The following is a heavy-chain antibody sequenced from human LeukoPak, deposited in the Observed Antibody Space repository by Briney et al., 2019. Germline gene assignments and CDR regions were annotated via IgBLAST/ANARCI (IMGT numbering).Heavy chain of an antibody. Sequence: GGSLRLSCAASGFTFSSYEMHWVRQAPGKGLEWVAVISYDGSNKYYADSVKGRFTISRDNSKNTLYLQMNSLRAEDTAVYYCAKDQYSGYADYYYYGMDVWGQGTTVTVSS. CDR2: ISYDGSNK. J-gene: IGHJ6*02. CDR3: AKDQYSGYADYYYYGMDV. CDR1: GFTFSSYE. V-gene: IGHV3-30*18. D-gene: IGHD5-12*01.